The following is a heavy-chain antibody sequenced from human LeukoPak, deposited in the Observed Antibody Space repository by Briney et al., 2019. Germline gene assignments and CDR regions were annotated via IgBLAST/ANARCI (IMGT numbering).Heavy chain of an antibody. CDR3: ARDPRWLTPDCTSTSCYENYFDP. CDR2: IYHSGSA. J-gene: IGHJ5*02. CDR1: GYSISSGYQ. V-gene: IGHV4-38-2*02. D-gene: IGHD2-2*01. Sequence: SETLSLTCDVSGYSISSGYQWAWIPQSPGKGLEWIGSIYHSGSAHYNPSLKSRVTISVETSKNQFSLSMYSVTATDTAVYYCARDPRWLTPDCTSTSCYENYFDPWGRGTLVTVST.